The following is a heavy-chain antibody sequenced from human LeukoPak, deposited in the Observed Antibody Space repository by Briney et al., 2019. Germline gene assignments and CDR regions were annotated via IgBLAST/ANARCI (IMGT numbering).Heavy chain of an antibody. D-gene: IGHD5-18*01. CDR3: AKSHGYSYGFDY. Sequence: GGSLRLSCAASGFTFSRYGMHWVRQTPGKGLEWVAVISYDASNKYYADSVKGRFTISRDNSKNTLYLQMNSLRAEGTAVYYCAKSHGYSYGFDYWGQGTLVTVSS. CDR2: ISYDASNK. CDR1: GFTFSRYG. J-gene: IGHJ4*02. V-gene: IGHV3-30*18.